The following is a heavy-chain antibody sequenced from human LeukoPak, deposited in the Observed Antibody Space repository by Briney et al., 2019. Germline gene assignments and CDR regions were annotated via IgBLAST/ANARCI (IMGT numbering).Heavy chain of an antibody. CDR3: AKYNSDWYDDY. V-gene: IGHV3-23*01. CDR2: ISGSGGST. CDR1: GFTFYSYA. Sequence: GGSLRLSCAASGFTFYSYATTWVRQAPGKGLEWVSAISGSGGSTYYADSVKGRFTISRDNSKNTLYLQMSSLRAEDTALYYCAKYNSDWYDDYWGQGTLVTVSS. J-gene: IGHJ4*02. D-gene: IGHD6-19*01.